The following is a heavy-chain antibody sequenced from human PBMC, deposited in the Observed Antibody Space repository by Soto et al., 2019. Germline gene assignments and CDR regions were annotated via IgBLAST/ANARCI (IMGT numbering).Heavy chain of an antibody. CDR2: IYYSGST. J-gene: IGHJ4*02. CDR3: ARHHDS. CDR1: GGSISSYY. V-gene: IGHV4-59*08. Sequence: QVQLQESGPGLVKPSETLSLTCTVSGGSISSYYWSWIRQPPGKGLEWIGYIYYSGSTNYNPSLKSRVTIPVDTSKKLFTTKLCSMTAARTAMYYCARHHDSSGQGTLVTVSS.